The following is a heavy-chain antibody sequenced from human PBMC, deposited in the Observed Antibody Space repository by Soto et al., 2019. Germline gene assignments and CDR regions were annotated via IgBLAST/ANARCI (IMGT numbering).Heavy chain of an antibody. D-gene: IGHD5-18*01. J-gene: IGHJ6*02. Sequence: SVKVSCKASGGTFSSYAISWVRQAPGQGLEWMGGIIPIFGTANYAQKFQGRVTITADKSTSTAYMELSSLRSEDTAVYYCARGRSRIQLWSTFYYYGMDVWGQGTTATVSS. CDR1: GGTFSSYA. CDR2: IIPIFGTA. CDR3: ARGRSRIQLWSTFYYYGMDV. V-gene: IGHV1-69*06.